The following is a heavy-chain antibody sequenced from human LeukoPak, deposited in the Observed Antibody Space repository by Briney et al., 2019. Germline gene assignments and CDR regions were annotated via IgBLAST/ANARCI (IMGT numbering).Heavy chain of an antibody. CDR1: GGSISSYY. CDR3: ARDLGGLDIVVVPAAIVRHWFDP. CDR2: IYYSGST. Sequence: SETLSLTCTVSGGSISSYYWSWIRQPPGKGLEWIGYIYYSGSTNYNPSLKSRVTISVDTSKNQFSLKLSSVTAADTAVYYCARDLGGLDIVVVPAAIVRHWFDPWGQGTLVTVSS. V-gene: IGHV4-59*12. J-gene: IGHJ5*02. D-gene: IGHD2-2*03.